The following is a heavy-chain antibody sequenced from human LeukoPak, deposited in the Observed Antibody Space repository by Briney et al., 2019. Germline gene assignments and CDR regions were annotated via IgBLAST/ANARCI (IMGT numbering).Heavy chain of an antibody. CDR1: GGTFSSYA. CDR2: IIPIFGTA. J-gene: IGHJ6*03. D-gene: IGHD3-3*01. CDR3: ARGVLEWLSNYYMDV. Sequence: SVKVSCKASGGTFSSYAISWVRQAPGQGLEWMGGIIPIFGTANYAQKFQGRVTITTDESTSTAYMELSSLRSEDTAVYYCARGVLEWLSNYYMDVWGKGTRSPSP. V-gene: IGHV1-69*05.